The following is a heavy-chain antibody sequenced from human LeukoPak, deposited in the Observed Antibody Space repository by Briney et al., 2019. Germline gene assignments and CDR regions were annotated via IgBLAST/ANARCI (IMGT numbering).Heavy chain of an antibody. CDR2: IYTNGST. CDR3: AKYSYGNYYFDC. J-gene: IGHJ4*02. D-gene: IGHD5-18*01. CDR1: GGSISSYY. V-gene: IGHV4-59*10. Sequence: WETLSLTCAVSGGSISSYYWSWVRQPAGKGLEWIGRIYTNGSTNYNPPLESPVTLSVDTSKNQFSLKLNSVTAADTAEYYCAKYSYGNYYFDCWGQGTLVTVSA.